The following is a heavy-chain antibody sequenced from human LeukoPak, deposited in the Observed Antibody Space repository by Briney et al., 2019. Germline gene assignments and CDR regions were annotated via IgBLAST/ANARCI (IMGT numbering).Heavy chain of an antibody. Sequence: SETLSLTCTVSGGSISSHYWSWIRQPPGKGLEWIGYIYYSGSTNYNPSLKSRVTISVDTSKNQFSLKLSSVTAADTAVYYCARAPRGGSYSGYFDYWGQGTLVTVSS. J-gene: IGHJ4*02. CDR3: ARAPRGGSYSGYFDY. V-gene: IGHV4-59*11. D-gene: IGHD1-26*01. CDR2: IYYSGST. CDR1: GGSISSHY.